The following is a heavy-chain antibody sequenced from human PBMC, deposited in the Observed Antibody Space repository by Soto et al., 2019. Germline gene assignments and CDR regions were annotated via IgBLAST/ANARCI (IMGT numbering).Heavy chain of an antibody. V-gene: IGHV1-18*01. Sequence: QVQLVQSGPEVKKSGASVKVSCMTSGYTFTMNGISWVRQAPGQGLEWMGRISCYNGNTDYAQKLQGRVTMTTEKATSTGYMELRRLSADDTAVYYCAREQYYYDTSGNGGTEFDYWGQGTLVTVSS. CDR1: GYTFTMNG. CDR3: AREQYYYDTSGNGGTEFDY. J-gene: IGHJ4*02. CDR2: ISCYNGNT. D-gene: IGHD3-22*01.